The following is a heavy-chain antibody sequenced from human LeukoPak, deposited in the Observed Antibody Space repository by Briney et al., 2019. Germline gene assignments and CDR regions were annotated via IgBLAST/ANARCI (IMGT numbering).Heavy chain of an antibody. J-gene: IGHJ4*02. CDR1: GFTFSTYW. Sequence: GGSLRLSCVASGFTFSTYWMSWVRQAPGKGLEWVANINQDGSEKYYMDSVKGRFTISRDNAKNSLYLQMNSLRGEDTAVYYCAREQWLVPDYWGQGTLVTVSS. CDR3: AREQWLVPDY. D-gene: IGHD6-19*01. V-gene: IGHV3-7*01. CDR2: INQDGSEK.